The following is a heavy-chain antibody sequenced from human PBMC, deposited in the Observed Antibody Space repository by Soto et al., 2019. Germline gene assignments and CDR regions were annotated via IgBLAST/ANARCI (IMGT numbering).Heavy chain of an antibody. V-gene: IGHV1-69*01. CDR3: ARYCGGGSCPYYYYYGMDV. CDR1: GSTFSSYA. Sequence: VKVSCKASGSTFSSYAISWVRQAPGQGLEWMGGIIPIFGTANYAQKFQGRVTITADESTSTAYMELSSLRSEDTAVYYCARYCGGGSCPYYYYYGMDVWGQGTTVTVSS. CDR2: IIPIFGTA. J-gene: IGHJ6*02. D-gene: IGHD2-15*01.